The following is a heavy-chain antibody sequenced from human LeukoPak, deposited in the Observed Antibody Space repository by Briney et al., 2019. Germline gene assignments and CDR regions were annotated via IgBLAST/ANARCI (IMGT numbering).Heavy chain of an antibody. CDR3: ARDVGYCSGGSCPDAFDI. Sequence: PSETLSLTCAVTGYSISSGYYWGWIRQPPGKGLEWIGSIYHSGSTYYNPSLKSRVTISVDTSKNQFSLKLSSVTAADTAVYYCARDVGYCSGGSCPDAFDIWGQGTMVTVSS. J-gene: IGHJ3*02. D-gene: IGHD2-15*01. V-gene: IGHV4-38-2*02. CDR2: IYHSGST. CDR1: GYSISSGYY.